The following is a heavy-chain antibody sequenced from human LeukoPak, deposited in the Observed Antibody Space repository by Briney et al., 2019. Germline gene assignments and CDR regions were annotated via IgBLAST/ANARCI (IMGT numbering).Heavy chain of an antibody. V-gene: IGHV3-53*01. Sequence: GGSLRLSCAASGFTVSSNYMSWVRQAPGKGLEWVSVIYSGGSTYYADSVKGRFTIPRDNSKNTLYLQMNSLRVEDTAVYYCARVSFRYYFDYWGQGTLVTVSS. CDR1: GFTVSSNY. CDR3: ARVSFRYYFDY. CDR2: IYSGGST. D-gene: IGHD2-21*01. J-gene: IGHJ4*02.